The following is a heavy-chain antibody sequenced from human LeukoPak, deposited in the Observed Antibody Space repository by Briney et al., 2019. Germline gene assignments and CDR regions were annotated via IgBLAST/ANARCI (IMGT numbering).Heavy chain of an antibody. Sequence: ASVKVSCKASGHTFTGYYMHWVRQAPGQGLEWMGWINPNSGGTNYAQKFQGRVTMTRDTSISTAYMELSRLRSDDTAVYYCARDHSSGWYVRGYFDYWGQGTLVTVSS. CDR2: INPNSGGT. CDR1: GHTFTGYY. CDR3: ARDHSSGWYVRGYFDY. V-gene: IGHV1-2*02. J-gene: IGHJ4*02. D-gene: IGHD6-19*01.